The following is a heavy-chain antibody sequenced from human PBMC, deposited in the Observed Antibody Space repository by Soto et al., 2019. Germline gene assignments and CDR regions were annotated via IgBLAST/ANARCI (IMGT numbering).Heavy chain of an antibody. V-gene: IGHV4-59*01. CDR3: VRDGVAVGIDY. J-gene: IGHJ4*02. CDR2: IYYSGST. D-gene: IGHD1-26*01. Sequence: SETLSLTCTVSGGSISSYYWSWIRQPPGKGLEWIGYIYYSGSTNYNPSLKSRVTISVDTSKNQFSLKLSSVTAADTAVYYCVRDGVAVGIDYWGLGTLV. CDR1: GGSISSYY.